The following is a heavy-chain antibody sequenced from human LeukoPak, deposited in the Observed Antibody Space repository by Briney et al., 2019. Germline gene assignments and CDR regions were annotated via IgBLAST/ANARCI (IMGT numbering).Heavy chain of an antibody. CDR1: GYTFSSDYF. CDR2: IYHSGST. V-gene: IGHV4-38-2*01. Sequence: SETLTLTCAVSGYTFSSDYFCGWIRPPPGKGLGVIGSIYHSGSTYYNPSLKSRVTISVDTSKNQFSLKLSSVTAADTVVYYCARSYYYYDSSGYSYAFDIWGQGTMVTVSS. D-gene: IGHD3-22*01. CDR3: ARSYYYYDSSGYSYAFDI. J-gene: IGHJ3*02.